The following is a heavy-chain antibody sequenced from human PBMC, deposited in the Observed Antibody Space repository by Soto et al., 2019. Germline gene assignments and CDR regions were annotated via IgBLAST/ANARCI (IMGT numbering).Heavy chain of an antibody. D-gene: IGHD6-19*01. CDR1: GFTFSNYS. Sequence: EVQLVESGGGLVQPGGSLRLSCAASGFTFSNYSMNWVRQAPGKGLKWVSYISSSSSTIYYADSVKGRFTISRDNAKNSLYLQMNSLRAEDTAVYYCARGGRTGYSSGWYVGYWGQGTLVTVSS. CDR3: ARGGRTGYSSGWYVGY. J-gene: IGHJ4*02. V-gene: IGHV3-48*01. CDR2: ISSSSSTI.